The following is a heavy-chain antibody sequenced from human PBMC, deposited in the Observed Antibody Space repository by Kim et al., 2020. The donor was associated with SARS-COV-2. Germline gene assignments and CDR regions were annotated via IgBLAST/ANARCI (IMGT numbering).Heavy chain of an antibody. CDR3: ARGFRKSLIVPPAFDI. V-gene: IGHV4-34*01. CDR1: GGSFSGYY. D-gene: IGHD2-8*01. J-gene: IGHJ3*02. Sequence: SETLSLTCAVYGGSFSGYYWSWIRQPPGKGLEWIGEINHSGSTNYNPSLKSRVTISVDTSKNQFSLKLSSVTAADTAVYYCARGFRKSLIVPPAFDIWGQGTMVTVSS. CDR2: INHSGST.